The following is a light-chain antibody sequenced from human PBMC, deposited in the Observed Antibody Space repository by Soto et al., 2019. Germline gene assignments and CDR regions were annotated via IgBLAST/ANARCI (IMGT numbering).Light chain of an antibody. Sequence: QSVLTQPPSVSGAPGQRVTISCAGSASNIEASYDVHWYQQVPGTAPKLLIYGNFNRPSGVPDRFSGSKSGTSASLAITGLQAEDEADYYCQSYDYNLSGVLFGGGTKLTVL. CDR3: QSYDYNLSGVL. V-gene: IGLV1-40*01. CDR2: GNF. J-gene: IGLJ2*01. CDR1: ASNIEASYD.